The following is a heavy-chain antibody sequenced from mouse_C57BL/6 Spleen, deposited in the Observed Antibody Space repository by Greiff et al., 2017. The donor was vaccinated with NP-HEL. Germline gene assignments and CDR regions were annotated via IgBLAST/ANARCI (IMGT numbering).Heavy chain of an antibody. D-gene: IGHD2-5*01. V-gene: IGHV1-50*01. CDR2: IDPSDSYT. CDR3: ARSYYSNYLYYYAMDY. Sequence: QVQLQQSGAELVKPGASVKLSCKASGYTFTSYWMQWVKQRPGQGLEWIGEIDPSDSYTNYNQKFKGKATLTVDTSSSTAYMQLSSLTSEDSAVYYCARSYYSNYLYYYAMDYWGQGTSVTVSS. J-gene: IGHJ4*01. CDR1: GYTFTSYW.